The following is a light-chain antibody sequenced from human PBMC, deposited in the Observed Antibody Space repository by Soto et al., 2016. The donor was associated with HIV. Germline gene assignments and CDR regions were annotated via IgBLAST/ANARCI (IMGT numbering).Light chain of an antibody. V-gene: IGLV3-21*03. Sequence: SYELLQPPSLSVAPGKTARITCEGNDIETKSVHWYQHKSGQAPALVVYDESDRPSGTPERISGSKSGNTATLTINRVEGGDEADYYCQVWDRSSNHVVFGGGTKLTV. J-gene: IGLJ2*01. CDR1: DIETKS. CDR3: QVWDRSSNHVV. CDR2: DES.